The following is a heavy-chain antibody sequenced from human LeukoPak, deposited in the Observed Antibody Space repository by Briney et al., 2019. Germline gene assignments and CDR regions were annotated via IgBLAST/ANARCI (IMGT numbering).Heavy chain of an antibody. Sequence: GGSLRLSCAASGFTFSDYAMSWVRQAPGKGLEWVSVIGGSGDSIYYADSVKGRFTISRDNAKNSLYLQMNSLKVEDTAIYYCARDNWIDCWGQGTLVTVSS. CDR1: GFTFSDYA. CDR3: ARDNWIDC. CDR2: IGGSGDSI. V-gene: IGHV3-23*01. J-gene: IGHJ5*01.